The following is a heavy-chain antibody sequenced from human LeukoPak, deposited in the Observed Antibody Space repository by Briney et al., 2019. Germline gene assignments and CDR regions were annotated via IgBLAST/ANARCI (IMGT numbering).Heavy chain of an antibody. V-gene: IGHV4-59*08. CDR2: IYYSGST. Sequence: PSETLSFTCTVSGGSIGSYYWSWIRQPPGKGLEWIGYIYYSGSTNYNPSLRSRVTISVDTSKNQFSLKLSSVTAADTAVYYCARGGDYGDYDGYFDYWGQGTLVTVSS. J-gene: IGHJ4*02. CDR1: GGSIGSYY. CDR3: ARGGDYGDYDGYFDY. D-gene: IGHD4-17*01.